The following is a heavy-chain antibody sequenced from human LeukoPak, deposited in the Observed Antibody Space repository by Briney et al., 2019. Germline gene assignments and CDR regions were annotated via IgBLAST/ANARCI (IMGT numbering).Heavy chain of an antibody. Sequence: SETLSLTCTVSGGSISSYYWSWIRQPPGKGLEWIGYIYYSGSTNYNPSLKSRVTISVDTSKNQFSLKLSSVTAADTAVYYCARKKGSRTYFDYWGQGTLVTVSS. V-gene: IGHV4-59*08. D-gene: IGHD1-14*01. CDR1: GGSISSYY. CDR3: ARKKGSRTYFDY. J-gene: IGHJ4*02. CDR2: IYYSGST.